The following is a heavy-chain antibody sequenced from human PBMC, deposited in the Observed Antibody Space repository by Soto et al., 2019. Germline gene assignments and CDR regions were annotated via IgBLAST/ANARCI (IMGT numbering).Heavy chain of an antibody. Sequence: QVQLVQSGAEVKRPGSSVKVSCTASGDTFTFYAINWVRQAPGLGLEWMGRINPILSMSNYAHTFQGIVTMTAPKSTSTAYLERSRLRSEATAIYYCASSYGAGYRAFDYWGQGALVSVSS. CDR2: INPILSMS. CDR3: ASSYGAGYRAFDY. J-gene: IGHJ4*02. D-gene: IGHD3-10*01. V-gene: IGHV1-69*04. CDR1: GDTFTFYA.